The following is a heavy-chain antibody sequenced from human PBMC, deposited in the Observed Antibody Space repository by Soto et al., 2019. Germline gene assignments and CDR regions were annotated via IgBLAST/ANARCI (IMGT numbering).Heavy chain of an antibody. CDR1: GYTFSSYA. CDR3: ARGGPPIDY. J-gene: IGHJ4*02. Sequence: QVQLVQSGAEEKKPGASVKVSCKASGYTFSSYAMHWVRQAPGQRLEWMGWINAGNGNTKYSQKSQXXXTXXRDTSASTAYMELSSLRSEDTAVYYCARGGPPIDYWGQGTLVTVSS. D-gene: IGHD3-10*01. V-gene: IGHV1-3*05. CDR2: INAGNGNT.